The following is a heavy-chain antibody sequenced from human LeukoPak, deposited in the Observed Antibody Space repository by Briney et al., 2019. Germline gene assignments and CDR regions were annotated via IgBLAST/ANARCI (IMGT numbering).Heavy chain of an antibody. V-gene: IGHV3-7*03. J-gene: IGHJ4*02. Sequence: PGGSLRLSCVASGFTFSRHYMSWVRQAPGEGLEWVANIKQDSSAKAYVDSVKGRFTVSRDNAKNSMSLQMNSLRAEDTAIYYCVRWSYDNSAYYYDHWGQGTLVTVSS. D-gene: IGHD3-22*01. CDR1: GFTFSRHY. CDR2: IKQDSSAK. CDR3: VRWSYDNSAYYYDH.